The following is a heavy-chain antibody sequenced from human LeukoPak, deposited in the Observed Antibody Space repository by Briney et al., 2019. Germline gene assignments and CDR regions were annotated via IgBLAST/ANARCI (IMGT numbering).Heavy chain of an antibody. CDR3: ARRYGSGSYYNWFDP. V-gene: IGHV4-34*01. CDR2: ISHSGST. D-gene: IGHD3-10*01. Sequence: SETLSLTCAVYGGSFNDYYWSWIRQPPGKGLEWIGEISHSGSTNYNPSLKSRVTISVDTSKSQFSLKVTSVTAADTAVYYCARRYGSGSYYNWFDPWGQGTLVTVSS. CDR1: GGSFNDYY. J-gene: IGHJ5*02.